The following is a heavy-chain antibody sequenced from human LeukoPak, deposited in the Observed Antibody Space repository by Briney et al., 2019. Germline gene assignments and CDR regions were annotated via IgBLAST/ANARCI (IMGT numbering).Heavy chain of an antibody. V-gene: IGHV3-53*01. CDR3: AREGHYYDSSGYQNWFDP. D-gene: IGHD3-22*01. Sequence: GGSLRLSCAASGFIFDDYAIHWVRQAPGKGLEWVSVIYSGGSTYYADSVKGRFTISRDNSKNTLYLQMNSLRAEDTAVYYCAREGHYYDSSGYQNWFDPWGQGTLVTVSS. CDR2: IYSGGST. CDR1: GFIFDDYA. J-gene: IGHJ5*02.